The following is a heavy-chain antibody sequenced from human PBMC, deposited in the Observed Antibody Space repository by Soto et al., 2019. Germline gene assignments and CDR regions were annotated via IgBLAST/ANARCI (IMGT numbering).Heavy chain of an antibody. D-gene: IGHD6-13*01. V-gene: IGHV4-59*11. CDR2: THYSGST. CDR1: GGAISDHY. CDR3: ARATRSSWFDP. J-gene: IGHJ5*02. Sequence: QVQLQESGPGLMKPSETLSLTCTVSGGAISDHYWRWFRQPPGKGLEWIGYTHYSGSTNYNPSLKSRVTMSIDTSKNKFSLSLSSVPSADTAGYSCARATRSSWFDPWGQGTLVTVSS.